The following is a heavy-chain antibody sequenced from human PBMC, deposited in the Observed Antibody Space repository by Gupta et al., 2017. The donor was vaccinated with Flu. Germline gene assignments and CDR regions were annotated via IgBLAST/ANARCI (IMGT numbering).Heavy chain of an antibody. CDR3: ARDRGVAMAGTWWPSFDQ. CDR1: GFTFSNYW. CDR2: IKQDGSEQ. V-gene: IGHV3-7*01. D-gene: IGHD6-19*01. Sequence: EVQLVESGGGLVRPGGSLRLSCAASGFTFSNYWMTWVRQAPGKGLEWVANIKQDGSEQFYVDSVKGRFTISRDNAKNSLCLQMNNLRAEDTAVYYCARDRGVAMAGTWWPSFDQWGQGTLGTVSS. J-gene: IGHJ4*02.